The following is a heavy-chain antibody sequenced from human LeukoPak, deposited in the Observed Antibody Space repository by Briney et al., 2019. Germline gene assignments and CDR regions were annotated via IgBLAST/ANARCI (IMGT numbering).Heavy chain of an antibody. D-gene: IGHD6-19*01. CDR2: ISYDGSNK. CDR3: ARDYSSGWTDAFDI. CDR1: GFTFSSYA. J-gene: IGHJ3*02. V-gene: IGHV3-30*04. Sequence: PGGSLRLSCAASGFTFSSYAMHWVRQAPGKGREWGAVISYDGSNKYYADSVKGRFTISRDNSKNTLYLQMNSLRAEDTAVYYCARDYSSGWTDAFDIWGQGTMVTVSS.